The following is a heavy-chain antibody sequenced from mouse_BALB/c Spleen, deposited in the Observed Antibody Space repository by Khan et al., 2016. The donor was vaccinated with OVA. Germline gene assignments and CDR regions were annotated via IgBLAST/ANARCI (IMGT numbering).Heavy chain of an antibody. CDR3: TRLAYYYDREGFAY. D-gene: IGHD1-1*01. V-gene: IGHV5-6*01. CDR2: VSTGGGYT. CDR1: GFTFSTYG. J-gene: IGHJ3*01. Sequence: EVELVESGGDLVKPGGSLKLSCAASGFTFSTYGMSWVRQTPDKRLEWVATVSTGGGYTYYPDSVKGRFTISRDNAKNTLYLHMSGLKSEDTAMFYCTRLAYYYDREGFAYWGQGTLVTVSA.